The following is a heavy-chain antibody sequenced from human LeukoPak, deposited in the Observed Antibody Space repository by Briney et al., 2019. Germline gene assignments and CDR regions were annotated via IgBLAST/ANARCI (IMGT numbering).Heavy chain of an antibody. J-gene: IGHJ6*03. CDR2: IYYSGRT. CDR3: ASTTVSGDYYYYMDV. D-gene: IGHD6-25*01. Sequence: SETLALTCAVSGGSISLGAYSWSWLRQPPGKGLEWIGYIYYSGRTHYSPSLKSRVTISVDTSKNHFSLKLSSVTAADTAICYCASTTVSGDYYYYMDVWGEGTTVTISS. V-gene: IGHV4-30-4*07. CDR1: GGSISLGAYS.